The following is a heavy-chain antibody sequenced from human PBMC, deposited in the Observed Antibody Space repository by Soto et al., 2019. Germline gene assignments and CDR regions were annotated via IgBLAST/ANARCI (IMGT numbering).Heavy chain of an antibody. V-gene: IGHV4-39*01. CDR3: VAHLDRRGYGWFDP. Sequence: PSETLSLTCSVSGGSISSNSYYWGWIRQSPGKGLEWMGSIYYNGRTYYNPSLKSRVTVYADTSKNQFSLRLSSVTAADTAVYYCVAHLDRRGYGWFDPWGQGALVTVSS. CDR1: GGSISSNSYY. CDR2: IYYNGRT. D-gene: IGHD3-22*01. J-gene: IGHJ5*02.